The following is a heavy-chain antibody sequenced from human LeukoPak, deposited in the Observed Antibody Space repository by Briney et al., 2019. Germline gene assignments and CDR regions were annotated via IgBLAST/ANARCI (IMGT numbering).Heavy chain of an antibody. V-gene: IGHV1-18*04. CDR1: GYTFTTYG. J-gene: IGHJ6*02. CDR3: ARDNTGYNYGMDV. D-gene: IGHD6-13*01. CDR2: ISPYNGNT. Sequence: ASVKVSCKSSGYTFTTYGISWVRQAPGQGLEWMAWISPYNGNTNYAQSLQGRVTVTTDTSTSTAYMELRSLRSDDTAVYYCARDNTGYNYGMDVWGQRTTVTVSS.